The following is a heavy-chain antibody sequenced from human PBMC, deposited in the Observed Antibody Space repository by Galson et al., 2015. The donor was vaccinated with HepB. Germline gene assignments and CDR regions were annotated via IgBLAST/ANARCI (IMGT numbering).Heavy chain of an antibody. CDR2: ISYDGSNK. J-gene: IGHJ4*02. CDR1: GFTFSSYA. D-gene: IGHD1-1*01. Sequence: LRLSCAASGFTFSSYAMHWVRQAPGKGLEWVAVISYDGSNKYYADSVKGRFTISRDNSKNTLYLQMNSLRAEDTAVYYCARPTSERPRWYFDYWGQGTLVTVSS. V-gene: IGHV3-30-3*01. CDR3: ARPTSERPRWYFDY.